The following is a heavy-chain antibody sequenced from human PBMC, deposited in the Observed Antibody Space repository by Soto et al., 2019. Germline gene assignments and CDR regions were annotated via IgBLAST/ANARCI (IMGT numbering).Heavy chain of an antibody. CDR3: AKGYSYGYYYYYGMDV. D-gene: IGHD5-18*01. J-gene: IGHJ6*02. Sequence: AGSLRLSCAASGFTFSSYAMSWVRRAPGKGLEWVSAISGSGGSTYYADSVKGRFTISRDNSKNTLYLQMNSLRAEDTAVYYCAKGYSYGYYYYYGMDVWGQGTTVTVSS. CDR1: GFTFSSYA. V-gene: IGHV3-23*01. CDR2: ISGSGGST.